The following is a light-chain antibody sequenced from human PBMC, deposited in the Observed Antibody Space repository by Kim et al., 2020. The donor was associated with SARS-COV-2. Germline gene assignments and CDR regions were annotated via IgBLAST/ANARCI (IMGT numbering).Light chain of an antibody. V-gene: IGKV1-39*01. Sequence: SVGDIVTITCRASQSISSYLNWYQQKPGKAPKLLIYAASSLQSGVPSRFSGSGSGTDFTLTISSLQPEDFATYYCQQSYSTPQLTFGGGTKVDIK. CDR3: QQSYSTPQLT. CDR1: QSISSY. J-gene: IGKJ4*01. CDR2: AAS.